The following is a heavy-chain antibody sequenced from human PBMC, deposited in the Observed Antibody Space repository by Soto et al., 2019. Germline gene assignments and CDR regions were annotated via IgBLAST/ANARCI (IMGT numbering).Heavy chain of an antibody. CDR1: GGSIFSHL. CDR2: VSHSGST. CDR3: AREGSLSRDAFDI. J-gene: IGHJ3*02. D-gene: IGHD3-16*01. V-gene: IGHV4-59*11. Sequence: PSETLTVTCTVSGGSIFSHLWSWIRQPPGKGLEWIGYVSHSGSTTHNPSLKSRVTISLDTSQNQVSLQLRSVTAADTAVYYCAREGSLSRDAFDIWGRGTKVTVSS.